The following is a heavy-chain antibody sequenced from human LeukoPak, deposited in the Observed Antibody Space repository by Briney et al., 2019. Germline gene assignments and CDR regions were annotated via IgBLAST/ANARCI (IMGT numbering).Heavy chain of an antibody. Sequence: SETLSLTSTVSGGSISSYYWSWIRQPPGKGLEWIGYIYYSGSTNYNPSLKSRVTISVDTSKNQFSLKLSSVTAADTAVYYCARDQRRDYFDYWGQGTLVTVSS. V-gene: IGHV4-59*01. CDR2: IYYSGST. D-gene: IGHD5-24*01. CDR3: ARDQRRDYFDY. CDR1: GGSISSYY. J-gene: IGHJ4*02.